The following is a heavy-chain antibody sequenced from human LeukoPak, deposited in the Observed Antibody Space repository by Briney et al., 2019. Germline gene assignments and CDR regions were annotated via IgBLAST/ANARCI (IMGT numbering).Heavy chain of an antibody. CDR2: IYYSGST. V-gene: IGHV4-39*01. J-gene: IGHJ4*02. Sequence: SETLSLTCTVSGGSISGGTYYWGWIRQPPRKGLEWIGTIYYSGSTYYNPSLKSRVTISVDTSKNQFSLKLSSVTAADTAVYYCARGSSGWPLQIWGQGTLVTVSS. D-gene: IGHD6-19*01. CDR3: ARGSSGWPLQI. CDR1: GGSISGGTYY.